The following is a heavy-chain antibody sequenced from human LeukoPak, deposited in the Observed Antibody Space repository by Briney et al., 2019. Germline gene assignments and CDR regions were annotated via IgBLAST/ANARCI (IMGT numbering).Heavy chain of an antibody. CDR2: INPSGGTT. V-gene: IGHV1-46*01. Sequence: ASVKVSFKASGYTFTNYYMHWVRQAPGQGLEGMGIINPSGGTTGYPQKFQGRVTMTRDTSTSTVYLELSSLRSEDTGVYYCARGTGIAAAVTSLFQYWGQGTLVTVSS. CDR3: ARGTGIAAAVTSLFQY. J-gene: IGHJ1*01. CDR1: GYTFTNYY. D-gene: IGHD6-13*01.